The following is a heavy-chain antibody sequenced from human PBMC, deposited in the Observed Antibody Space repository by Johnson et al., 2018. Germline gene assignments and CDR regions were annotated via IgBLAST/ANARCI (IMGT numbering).Heavy chain of an antibody. CDR3: ANLDRWELLHAFDS. CDR2: ISYDGSNK. D-gene: IGHD1-26*01. J-gene: IGHJ3*02. Sequence: VQLVETGGGVVQPGRSLRLSCAASGFTFSSYGMHWVRQAPGKGLEWVAVISYDGSNKYYADSVKGRFTISRDNSKNTLYLQMNSLRAEDTAVYYCANLDRWELLHAFDSWGQGTMVTVSS. V-gene: IGHV3-30*18. CDR1: GFTFSSYG.